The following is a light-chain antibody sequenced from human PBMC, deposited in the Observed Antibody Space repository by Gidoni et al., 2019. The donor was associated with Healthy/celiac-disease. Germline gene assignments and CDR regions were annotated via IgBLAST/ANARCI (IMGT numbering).Light chain of an antibody. V-gene: IGKV3-20*01. Sequence: DIVLTQSPGTLSLSPGERATLSCRASQSVSSYLTWYQQKPGQAPRLLIDGASSRATGIPDRFSGSGSGTDFTLTISRLEPEDFAVYYRQQYGSSPRTFGQGTKVEIK. CDR1: QSVSSY. CDR3: QQYGSSPRT. J-gene: IGKJ1*01. CDR2: GAS.